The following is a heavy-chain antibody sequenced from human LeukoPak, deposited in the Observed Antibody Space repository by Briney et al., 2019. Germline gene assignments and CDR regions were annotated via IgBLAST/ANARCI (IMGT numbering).Heavy chain of an antibody. CDR3: ARENHGSFDY. CDR2: ISSSSTYI. Sequence: GGSLRLSCAASGFSFSTYYVNWVRQAPGKGPEWVSCISSSSTYIYYADSVRGRFAISRDNAKNSLYLQMNSLRAEDTAVYYCARENHGSFDYWGQGSLVTVSS. CDR1: GFSFSTYY. V-gene: IGHV3-21*01. J-gene: IGHJ4*02. D-gene: IGHD1-14*01.